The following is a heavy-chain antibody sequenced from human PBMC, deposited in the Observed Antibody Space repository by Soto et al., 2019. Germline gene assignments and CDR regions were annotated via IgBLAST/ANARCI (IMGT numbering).Heavy chain of an antibody. Sequence: ASVKVSCKASGGTFSSYAISWVRQAPGQGLEWMGGIIPIFGNTNYAQKLQGRVTMTTDTSTSTAYMELRSLRSDDTAVYYCARDTVVPADFFDYWGQGTLVTVSS. CDR3: ARDTVVPADFFDY. D-gene: IGHD2-2*01. J-gene: IGHJ4*02. V-gene: IGHV1-18*01. CDR2: IIPIFGNT. CDR1: GGTFSSYA.